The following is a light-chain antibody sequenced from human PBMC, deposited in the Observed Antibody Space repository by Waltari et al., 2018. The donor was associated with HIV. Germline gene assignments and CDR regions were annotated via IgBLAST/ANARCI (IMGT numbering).Light chain of an antibody. J-gene: IGLJ3*02. V-gene: IGLV7-43*01. CDR1: TGPVTPYSY. Sequence: VVTQEPFLAVSPGRAVTLTCPSHTGPVTPYSYPSWFQPRPGQAPRPLIFCSNKRHTSTPEHFSGSLRGDKAALSLSSVQPEDEAVYYCLRYYGGRRPSCVFGGGTKLTVL. CDR2: CSN. CDR3: LRYYGGRRPSCV.